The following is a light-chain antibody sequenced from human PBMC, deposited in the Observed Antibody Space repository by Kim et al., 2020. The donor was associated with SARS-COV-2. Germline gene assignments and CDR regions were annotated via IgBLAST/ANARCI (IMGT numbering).Light chain of an antibody. V-gene: IGLV6-57*03. J-gene: IGLJ3*02. CDR1: GGSFASSY. CDR3: QSYDDTNVV. CDR2: EDY. Sequence: GGTVTISCTRSGGSFASSYVQWFQQRPGSVPTTVIFEDYQRPSGVPDRFSGSVDSSSNSASLTISGLQTEDEGNYYCQSYDDTNVVFGGGTQLTVL.